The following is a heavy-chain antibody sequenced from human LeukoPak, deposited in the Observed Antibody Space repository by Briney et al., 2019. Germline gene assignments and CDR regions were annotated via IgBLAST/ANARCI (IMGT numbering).Heavy chain of an antibody. Sequence: PSETLSLTCTVSGGSISSYYWSWIRQPPGKGLEWIGYIYYSGSTNYNPSLKSRVTISVDTSKNQFSLKLSSVIAADTAVYYCARGGSLRPPIYFDYWGQGTLVTVSS. V-gene: IGHV4-59*01. D-gene: IGHD6-13*01. CDR3: ARGGSLRPPIYFDY. J-gene: IGHJ4*02. CDR1: GGSISSYY. CDR2: IYYSGST.